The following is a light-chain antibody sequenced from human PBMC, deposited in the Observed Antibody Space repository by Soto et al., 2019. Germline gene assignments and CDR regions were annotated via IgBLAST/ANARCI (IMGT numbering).Light chain of an antibody. CDR3: QQYNSYSIT. Sequence: DIQMTQSPSTLSASVGDRVTITCRASQSISSWLAWYQQKPGKAPKLLIYKASSLESGVPSRFSGRGSGTEFTLTISSLQPDDFATYYCQQYNSYSITVGQGTRLEIK. V-gene: IGKV1-5*03. CDR2: KAS. J-gene: IGKJ5*01. CDR1: QSISSW.